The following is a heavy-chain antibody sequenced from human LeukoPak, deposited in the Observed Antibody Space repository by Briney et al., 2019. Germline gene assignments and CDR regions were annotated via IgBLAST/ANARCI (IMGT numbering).Heavy chain of an antibody. CDR2: ISSSGSTI. J-gene: IGHJ4*02. CDR3: ARVTYSSSFSSDY. D-gene: IGHD6-13*01. V-gene: IGHV3-48*03. Sequence: PGGSLRLSCAASGFTFSSYEMNWVRQAPGEGLEWVSYISSSGSTIYYADSVKGRFTISRDNAKNSLYLQMNSLRAEDTAVYYCARVTYSSSFSSDYWGQGTLVTVSS. CDR1: GFTFSSYE.